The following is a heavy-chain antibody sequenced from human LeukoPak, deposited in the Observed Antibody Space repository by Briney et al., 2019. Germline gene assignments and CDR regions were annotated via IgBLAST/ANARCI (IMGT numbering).Heavy chain of an antibody. D-gene: IGHD3-22*01. CDR2: IRSKAYGGTT. V-gene: IGHV3-49*04. J-gene: IGHJ4*02. CDR3: TTDPSSILEYYYDSSGYSRYDY. Sequence: GGSLRLSCTASGFTFGDYAMSWVRQAPGKGLEWVGFIRSKAYGGTTEYAASVKGRFTISRDDSKSIAYLQMNSLKTEDTAVYYCTTDPSSILEYYYDSSGYSRYDYWGQGTLVTVSS. CDR1: GFTFGDYA.